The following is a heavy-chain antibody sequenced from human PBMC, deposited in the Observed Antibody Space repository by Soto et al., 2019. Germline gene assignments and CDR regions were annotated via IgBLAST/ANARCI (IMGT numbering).Heavy chain of an antibody. J-gene: IGHJ6*02. CDR3: ARDAMGSSSSNYYYYYGMDV. D-gene: IGHD6-6*01. CDR2: ISYDGSNK. V-gene: IGHV3-30-3*01. Sequence: GGSLRLSCAASGFTFSSYAMHWVRQAPGKGLEWVAVISYDGSNKYYADSVKGRFTISRDNSENTLYLQMNSLRAEDTAVYYCARDAMGSSSSNYYYYYGMDVWGQGTTVTVSS. CDR1: GFTFSSYA.